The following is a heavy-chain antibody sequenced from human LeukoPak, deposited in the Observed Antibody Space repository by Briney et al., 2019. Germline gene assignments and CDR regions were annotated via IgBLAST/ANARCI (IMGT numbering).Heavy chain of an antibody. V-gene: IGHV3-53*01. J-gene: IGHJ4*02. CDR3: ARDEYCGGDCYSD. CDR1: GFTVSSNY. D-gene: IGHD2-21*02. Sequence: GGSLRLSCAASGFTVSSNYMSWVRQAPAKGLEWVSVIYSGGSTYYADSVKGRFTISRDNSKNTLYIQMNSLRAEDTAVYYCARDEYCGGDCYSDWGQGTLVTVSS. CDR2: IYSGGST.